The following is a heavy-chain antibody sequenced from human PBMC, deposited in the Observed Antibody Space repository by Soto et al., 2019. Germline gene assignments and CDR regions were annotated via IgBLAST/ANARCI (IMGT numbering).Heavy chain of an antibody. CDR2: IEGSGAIT. J-gene: IGHJ5*02. CDR3: VKNSGWFNT. Sequence: GGSLRLSCAASGFTFSSSAMNWVRQAPGKGLEWVTTIEGSGAITYYADSVKGRFIISRDNSRNTVYLQMDSLTADDTAVYYCVKNSGWFNTWGQGTLVTVSS. D-gene: IGHD3-10*01. CDR1: GFTFSSSA. V-gene: IGHV3-23*01.